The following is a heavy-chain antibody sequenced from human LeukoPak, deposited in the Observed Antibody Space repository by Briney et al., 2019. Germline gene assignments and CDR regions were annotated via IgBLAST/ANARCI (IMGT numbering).Heavy chain of an antibody. CDR1: GGSFSGYY. J-gene: IGHJ4*02. CDR2: INHSGST. Sequence: SETLSLTCAVYGGSFSGYYWSWIRQPPGKGLEWIGEINHSGSTNYNPSLKSRVTISVDTSKNQFSLKLSSVTAADTAVYYCARESSYYYGSGSKTIDYWGQGTLVTVSS. D-gene: IGHD3-10*01. CDR3: ARESSYYYGSGSKTIDY. V-gene: IGHV4-34*01.